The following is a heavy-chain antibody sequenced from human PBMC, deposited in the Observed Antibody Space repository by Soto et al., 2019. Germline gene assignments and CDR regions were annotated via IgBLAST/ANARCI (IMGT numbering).Heavy chain of an antibody. CDR3: ATDLLVYDDSSDFYDY. CDR1: GNTLTELS. Sequence: ASVKVCWEVSGNTLTELSMHWGRQAPGKRVEWMGGFDPEDGETIYAQKFQGRVTMTEDTSTDTAYMELSSLRSEDTAVYYCATDLLVYDDSSDFYDYRGRGTLDTVSS. CDR2: FDPEDGET. D-gene: IGHD3-22*01. J-gene: IGHJ4*02. V-gene: IGHV1-24*01.